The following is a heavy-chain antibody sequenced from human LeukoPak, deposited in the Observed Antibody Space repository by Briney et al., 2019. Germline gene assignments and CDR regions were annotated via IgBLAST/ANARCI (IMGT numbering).Heavy chain of an antibody. J-gene: IGHJ4*02. V-gene: IGHV4-39*07. CDR1: GGSISSSSYY. Sequence: SETLSLTCTVSGGSISSSSYYWGWIRQPPGKGLEWIGSIYYSGSTYYNPSLKSRVTISVDTSKNQFSLKLSSVTAADTAVYYCARGWRAALVVVPAARLYQFGYWGQGTLVTVSS. CDR3: ARGWRAALVVVPAARLYQFGY. CDR2: IYYSGST. D-gene: IGHD2-2*01.